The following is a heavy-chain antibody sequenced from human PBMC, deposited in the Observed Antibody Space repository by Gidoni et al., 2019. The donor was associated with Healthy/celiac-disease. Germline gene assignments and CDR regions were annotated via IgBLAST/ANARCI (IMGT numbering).Heavy chain of an antibody. CDR3: ARTRYCTNGVCHPNLYYFDY. J-gene: IGHJ4*02. D-gene: IGHD2-8*01. Sequence: EVQLVESGGGLVQPGGSLRLSCAASGFTFSDHYMDWVRQAPGKGLEWVGRTRNKANSYTTEYAASVKGRFTISSDDSKNSLYLQMNSLKTEDTAVYYCARTRYCTNGVCHPNLYYFDYWGQGTLVTVSS. V-gene: IGHV3-72*01. CDR2: TRNKANSYTT. CDR1: GFTFSDHY.